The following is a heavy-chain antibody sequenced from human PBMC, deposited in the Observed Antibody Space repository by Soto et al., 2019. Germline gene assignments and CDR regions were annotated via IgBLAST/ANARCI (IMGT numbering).Heavy chain of an antibody. CDR2: ISYDGSNK. Sequence: PWGSLRLSCAASGFTFSSYAMHWVRQAPGKGLEWVAVISYDGSNKYYADSVKGRFTISRDNSKNTLYLQMNSPRAEDTAVYYCAIDGNYDILGDAFDSWGQRSMVTVSS. D-gene: IGHD3-9*01. CDR1: GFTFSSYA. V-gene: IGHV3-30-3*01. CDR3: AIDGNYDILGDAFDS. J-gene: IGHJ3*02.